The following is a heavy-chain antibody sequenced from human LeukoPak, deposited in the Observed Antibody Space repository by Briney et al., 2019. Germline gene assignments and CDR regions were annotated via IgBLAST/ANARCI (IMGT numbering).Heavy chain of an antibody. CDR3: VRGGCRSTSCYDY. V-gene: IGHV3-33*01. CDR1: GFTFSSYG. D-gene: IGHD2-2*01. Sequence: GRSLRLSCAASGFTFSSYGMHRVRQAPGKGLVWLAVIWYDGSEKYYADSVKGRFTISRDNSKNTLYLQMSSLRVEDTALYYCVRGGCRSTSCYDYWGQGTLVTVSS. CDR2: IWYDGSEK. J-gene: IGHJ4*02.